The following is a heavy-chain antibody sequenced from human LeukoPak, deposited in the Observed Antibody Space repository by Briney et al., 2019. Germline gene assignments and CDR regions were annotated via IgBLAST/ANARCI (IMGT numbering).Heavy chain of an antibody. J-gene: IGHJ4*02. CDR2: ISAYNGNT. D-gene: IGHD2-2*01. CDR3: ARDSPSTSCYDS. CDR1: GYTFTNYG. V-gene: IGHV1-18*01. Sequence: ASVKASCKASGYTFTNYGISWVRQAPGQGLEWMGWISAYNGNTNYAQKLQGRVTMTTDTSTNTAYMDLRSLRSDDTAVYYCARDSPSTSCYDSWGQGTLVTVSS.